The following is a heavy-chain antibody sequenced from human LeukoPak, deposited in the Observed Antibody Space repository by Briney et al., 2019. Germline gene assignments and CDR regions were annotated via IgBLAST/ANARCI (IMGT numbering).Heavy chain of an antibody. V-gene: IGHV4-59*08. Sequence: SETLSLTCTVSGGSINSYYWSWIRQPPGKGLEWIGYIYYSGSTNYNPSLKSRVTISVDTSKNQFSLKLSSVTAADTAVYYCARWNRDPYFDYWGQGTLVTVSS. CDR3: ARWNRDPYFDY. J-gene: IGHJ4*02. D-gene: IGHD1-1*01. CDR2: IYYSGST. CDR1: GGSINSYY.